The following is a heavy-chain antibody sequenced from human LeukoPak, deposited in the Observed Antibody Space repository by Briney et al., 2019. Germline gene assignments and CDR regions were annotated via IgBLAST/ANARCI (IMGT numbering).Heavy chain of an antibody. J-gene: IGHJ4*02. V-gene: IGHV3-74*01. CDR3: GPLDYGD. CDR1: GFTPSDYW. CDR2: TNNDGSDT. Sequence: PGGSLRLSCAASGFTPSDYWMHWARQAPGKGLVWVSGTNNDGSDTYYADSVKGRFTISRDNAKNTLDLQMNRLRVEDTAVYYCGPLDYGDWGQGTLVTVSS. D-gene: IGHD4-17*01.